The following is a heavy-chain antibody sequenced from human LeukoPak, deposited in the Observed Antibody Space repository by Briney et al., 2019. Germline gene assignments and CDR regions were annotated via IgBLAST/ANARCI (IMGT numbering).Heavy chain of an antibody. CDR1: GFSISSGFF. J-gene: IGHJ4*02. CDR2: IFHTGST. D-gene: IGHD3-10*01. CDR3: ARGPDYYGSGRALYFDY. Sequence: PSETLSLTCAVSGFSISSGFFWGWIRQPPGKGLEWIGSIFHTGSTYYNPSLNSGVTISLDTSKNQLSLKLRSVTAADTAVYYCARGPDYYGSGRALYFDYWARESWSPSPQ. V-gene: IGHV4-38-2*01.